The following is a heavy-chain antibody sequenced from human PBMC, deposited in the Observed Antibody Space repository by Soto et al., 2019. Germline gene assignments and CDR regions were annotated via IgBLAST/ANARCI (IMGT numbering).Heavy chain of an antibody. CDR1: GGSISSGGYS. J-gene: IGHJ4*02. V-gene: IGHV4-30-2*01. D-gene: IGHD3-10*01. Sequence: QLQLQESGSGLVKPSQTLSLTCAVSGGSISSGGYSWSWIRQPRGKGLEWIGYIYHSGSTYYNPSLKSRVTISVDRSKNQFSLKLSSVTAADTAVYYCARDGYYYGSGNDYWGQGTLVTVSS. CDR3: ARDGYYYGSGNDY. CDR2: IYHSGST.